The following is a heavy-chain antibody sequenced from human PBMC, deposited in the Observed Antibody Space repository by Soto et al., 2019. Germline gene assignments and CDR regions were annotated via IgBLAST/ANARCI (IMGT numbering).Heavy chain of an antibody. V-gene: IGHV1-18*01. CDR3: ARRLYGDYDY. J-gene: IGHJ4*02. D-gene: IGHD4-17*01. Sequence: QAQLVQSGAEVKEPGASVKVSCKASGYSFTTSGITWVRQAPGQGIEWMGWISTYNGNTNYAQKLQDRVTLTTDTSTSTAYMELRSLRSDDTAVYYCARRLYGDYDYWGQETLVTVSS. CDR1: GYSFTTSG. CDR2: ISTYNGNT.